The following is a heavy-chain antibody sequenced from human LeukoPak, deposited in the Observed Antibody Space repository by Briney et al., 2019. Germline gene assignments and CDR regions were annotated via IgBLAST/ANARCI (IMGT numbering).Heavy chain of an antibody. J-gene: IGHJ4*02. Sequence: GGSLRLSCAASAFSLGAYNINWVRQAPGKGLEWVSSISYTGTYIYYADSVKGRFTISRDNAQNSLYLQMNSLRAEDTAIYYCVRDRGTYRPIDYWGQGTLVTVSS. CDR1: AFSLGAYN. CDR2: ISYTGTYI. V-gene: IGHV3-21*04. CDR3: VRDRGTYRPIDY. D-gene: IGHD1-26*01.